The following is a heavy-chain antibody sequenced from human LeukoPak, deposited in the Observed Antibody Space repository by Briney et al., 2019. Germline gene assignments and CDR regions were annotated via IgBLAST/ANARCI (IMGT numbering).Heavy chain of an antibody. D-gene: IGHD2-2*01. J-gene: IGHJ2*01. CDR2: INHSGST. Sequence: PSETLSLTCAVYGGSFSGYYWSWIRQPPEKGLEWIGEINHSGSTNYNPSLKSRVTISVDTSKNQFSLKLSSVTAADTAVYYCARRDIVVVPATHFDLWGRGTLVTVSS. V-gene: IGHV4-34*01. CDR1: GGSFSGYY. CDR3: ARRDIVVVPATHFDL.